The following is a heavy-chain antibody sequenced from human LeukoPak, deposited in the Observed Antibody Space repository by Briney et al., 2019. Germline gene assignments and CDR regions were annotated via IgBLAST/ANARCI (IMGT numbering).Heavy chain of an antibody. CDR3: AREGGYSGHFDY. D-gene: IGHD3-22*01. CDR1: GFTFSSYA. J-gene: IGHJ4*02. Sequence: PGGSLRLSCAASGFTFSSYAIHWVRQAPGKGLEWVAVISYDGSNKYYADSVKGRFTIPRDNSKHTLYLQMNSLRAEDTAVYYCAREGGYSGHFDYWGQGTLVTVSS. V-gene: IGHV3-30-3*01. CDR2: ISYDGSNK.